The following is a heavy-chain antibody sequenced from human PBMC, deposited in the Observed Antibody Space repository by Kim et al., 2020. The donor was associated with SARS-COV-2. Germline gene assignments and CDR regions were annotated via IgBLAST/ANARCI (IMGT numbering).Heavy chain of an antibody. Sequence: GGFLRLSCVASGFSFSIYSMHWVRQSPGKGLEWVAVILYDGSDKYYADSVKGRFTISRDDSKNTVYLQMDSLRGEDTAVYYCARNFIDYSSTYGIDVWGQGTMVTVSS. V-gene: IGHV3-30-3*01. D-gene: IGHD4-4*01. CDR3: ARNFIDYSSTYGIDV. CDR1: GFSFSIYS. CDR2: ILYDGSDK. J-gene: IGHJ6*02.